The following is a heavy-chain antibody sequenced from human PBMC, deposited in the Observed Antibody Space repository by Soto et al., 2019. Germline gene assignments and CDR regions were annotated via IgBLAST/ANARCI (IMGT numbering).Heavy chain of an antibody. CDR1: GFTFTSFG. V-gene: IGHV3-30*18. D-gene: IGHD5-12*01. J-gene: IGHJ4*02. Sequence: QVHLVESGRGVVQPGRSLRLSCAASGFTFTSFGIHWVRQAPGKGLEWVAVISHDGIDENYADSVKGRFSISRDKSKNTVYLQKNSLRGKDMAVYYSAKDLREMATRTPDSWGQGTMVTVSS. CDR2: ISHDGIDE. CDR3: AKDLREMATRTPDS.